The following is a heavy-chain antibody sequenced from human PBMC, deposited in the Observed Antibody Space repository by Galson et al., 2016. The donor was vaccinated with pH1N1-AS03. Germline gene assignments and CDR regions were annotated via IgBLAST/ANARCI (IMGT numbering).Heavy chain of an antibody. D-gene: IGHD3-10*01. J-gene: IGHJ4*02. CDR1: GGSLSGYF. Sequence: SETLSLTCRVSGGSLSGYFWTWIRQPAGKGLEWIGRMDPTGRRNYKSSLESRVSTSVDTSKNEISLRLTSVTAADTAVYYCTRESSGLGRGLDYWGQGTLVTVSS. CDR2: MDPTGRR. CDR3: TRESSGLGRGLDY. V-gene: IGHV4-4*07.